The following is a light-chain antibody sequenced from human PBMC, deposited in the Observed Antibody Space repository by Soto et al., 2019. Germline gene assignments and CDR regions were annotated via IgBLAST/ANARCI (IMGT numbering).Light chain of an antibody. CDR3: QQRSNGPAYT. V-gene: IGKV3-11*01. J-gene: IGKJ2*01. Sequence: EVVLTQSPATLSLSPGERATLSCRASQSVSSHLAWYQQKPGQAPRLLIYDASNRATGIPGRFSGSGYGTDFTLTISSLEPEDFAVYSCQQRSNGPAYTFGQGTRLDIK. CDR1: QSVSSH. CDR2: DAS.